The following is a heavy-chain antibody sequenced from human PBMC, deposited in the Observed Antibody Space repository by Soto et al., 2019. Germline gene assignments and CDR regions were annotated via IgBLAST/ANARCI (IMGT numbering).Heavy chain of an antibody. CDR2: IRDDGRKT. CDR1: GFTFSHYI. J-gene: IGHJ5*02. V-gene: IGHV3-30*03. CDR3: AREGDSHAFRGFDL. Sequence: GGSLRLSCAASGFTFSHYIKHWVRQAPGKGLQWVAVIRDDGRKTNYATSVRGRFTVSRDMSKSTIFLQMNNLRIDDSAIYSCAREGDSHAFRGFDLWGQGTPVTVSS. D-gene: IGHD5-18*01.